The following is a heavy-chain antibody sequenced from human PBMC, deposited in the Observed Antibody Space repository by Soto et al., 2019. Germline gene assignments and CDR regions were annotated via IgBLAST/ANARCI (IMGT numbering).Heavy chain of an antibody. CDR1: GGSISGYY. D-gene: IGHD6-13*01. J-gene: IGHJ4*02. Sequence: SETLSLTCTVSGGSISGYYWTWIRQPPGKGLEWIGYIYYSGSTNYNPSLKSRVTISVDASKNQFSLKLSSVTTADTAVYYCARRYSNYPYYFDDWGQGALVTVSS. CDR2: IYYSGST. V-gene: IGHV4-59*01. CDR3: ARRYSNYPYYFDD.